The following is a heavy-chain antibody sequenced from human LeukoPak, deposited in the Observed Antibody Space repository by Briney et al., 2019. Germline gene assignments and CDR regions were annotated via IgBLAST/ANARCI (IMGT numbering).Heavy chain of an antibody. Sequence: SETPSLTCTVSGGSISSYYWSWIRQPPGKGLEWIGYIHYSGSTNYNPSLKSRVTISVDTSKNQFSLKLSSVTAADTAVYYCARDLWFGELSDWGQGTLVTVSS. J-gene: IGHJ4*02. CDR1: GGSISSYY. CDR2: IHYSGST. CDR3: ARDLWFGELSD. V-gene: IGHV4-59*01. D-gene: IGHD3-10*01.